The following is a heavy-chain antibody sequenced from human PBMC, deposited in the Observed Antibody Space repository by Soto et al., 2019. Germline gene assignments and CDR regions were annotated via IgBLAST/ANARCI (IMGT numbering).Heavy chain of an antibody. Sequence: QVQLVQSGAEVKKPGASVKVSCKASGYTFTSTYMHWVRQAPGQGLEWMGIINPSGGSTSYAQKFQGRVTMTRDTSTSTVYMELSSLRSEDTAVYYCASSSPGSRTLMDIWGQGTMVTVSS. CDR3: ASSSPGSRTLMDI. CDR1: GYTFTSTY. D-gene: IGHD6-13*01. CDR2: INPSGGST. V-gene: IGHV1-46*03. J-gene: IGHJ3*02.